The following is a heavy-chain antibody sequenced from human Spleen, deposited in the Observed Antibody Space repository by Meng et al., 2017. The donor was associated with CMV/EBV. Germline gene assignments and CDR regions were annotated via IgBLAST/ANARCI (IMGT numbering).Heavy chain of an antibody. CDR3: ARRLNNLYWFDP. CDR1: GGSISGGDYY. J-gene: IGHJ5*02. CDR2: IYYYGST. Sequence: TVSGGSISGGDYYWTWIRQPPGKGLEWIGHIYYYGSTHYNPSLETRVVISLDTPKNQFSLELSSVTAADTAVYYCARRLNNLYWFDPWGQGTLVTVSS. D-gene: IGHD1-1*01. V-gene: IGHV4-30-4*08.